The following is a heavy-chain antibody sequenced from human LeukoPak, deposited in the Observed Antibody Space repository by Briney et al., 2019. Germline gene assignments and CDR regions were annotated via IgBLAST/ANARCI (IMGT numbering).Heavy chain of an antibody. CDR1: GLTFRTTW. J-gene: IGHJ4*02. CDR3: ATAKNFRFEY. V-gene: IGHV3-74*01. CDR2: MNGEGTTI. D-gene: IGHD1-7*01. Sequence: GGSLRLSCATSGLTFRTTWMHWVRQAPGKGLMWVSRMNGEGTTIDYADPVKGRFTVSRDYAKNTLFLQMNNLRTEDTALYFCATAKNFRFEYWGQGSLVIVSA.